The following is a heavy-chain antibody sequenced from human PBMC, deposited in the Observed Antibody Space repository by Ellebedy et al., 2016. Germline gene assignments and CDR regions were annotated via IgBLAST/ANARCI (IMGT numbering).Heavy chain of an antibody. CDR3: ARGYSYGYCFDY. J-gene: IGHJ4*02. Sequence: SETLSLTCTVSGGSISSSSYYWGWIRQPPGKGLEWIGTIYYSGSTYYNPSLKSRVTISADTSKNQFSLKLNSVTAADTAVYYCARGYSYGYCFDYWGQGTLVTVSS. D-gene: IGHD5-18*01. V-gene: IGHV4-39*01. CDR1: GGSISSSSYY. CDR2: IYYSGST.